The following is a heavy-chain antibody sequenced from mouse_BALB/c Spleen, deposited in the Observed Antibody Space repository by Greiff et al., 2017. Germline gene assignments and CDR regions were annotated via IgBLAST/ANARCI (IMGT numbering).Heavy chain of an antibody. V-gene: IGHV1S81*02. Sequence: QVQLQQPGAELVKPGASVKLSCKASGYTFTSYWMHWVKQRPGQGLEWIGEINPSNGRTNYNEKFKSKATLTVDKSSSTAYMQLSSLTSEDAAFYYCARGYGNYWYVDVWGAGTTVTVSS. CDR2: INPSNGRT. D-gene: IGHD2-10*02. CDR1: GYTFTSYW. CDR3: ARGYGNYWYVDV. J-gene: IGHJ1*01.